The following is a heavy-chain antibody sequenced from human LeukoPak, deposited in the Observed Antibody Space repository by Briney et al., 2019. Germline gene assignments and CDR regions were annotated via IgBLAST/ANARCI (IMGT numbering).Heavy chain of an antibody. CDR1: GGTFSSYA. Sequence: SVKVSCKASGGTFSSYAISWVRQAPGQGLEWMGGIIPIFGTANYAQKFQGRVTITADESTSTAYMELSSLRSEDTAVYYCARAKSCSSTSCYTLLGDSFDPWGQGTLVTVSS. D-gene: IGHD2-2*02. V-gene: IGHV1-69*13. CDR3: ARAKSCSSTSCYTLLGDSFDP. J-gene: IGHJ5*02. CDR2: IIPIFGTA.